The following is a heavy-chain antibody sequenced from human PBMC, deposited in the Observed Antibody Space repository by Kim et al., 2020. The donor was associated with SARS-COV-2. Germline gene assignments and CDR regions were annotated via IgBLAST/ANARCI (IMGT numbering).Heavy chain of an antibody. D-gene: IGHD2-2*01. J-gene: IGHJ4*02. CDR1: GFSFSSYA. CDR3: SRHMSFGTIDFAVLPAALDL. Sequence: GGSLRLSCAASGFSFSSYAMTWVRQAPGKGLAGVATISGTGTNSNYVDSVKGRFTISRDNSNNTLYLQMNSLRTEDTAIYYCSRHMSFGTIDFAVLPAALDLWGRGTLVSVTS. V-gene: IGHV3-23*01. CDR2: ISGTGTNS.